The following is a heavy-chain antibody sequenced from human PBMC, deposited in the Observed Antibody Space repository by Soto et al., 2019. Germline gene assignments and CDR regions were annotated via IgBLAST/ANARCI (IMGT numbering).Heavy chain of an antibody. V-gene: IGHV3-23*01. CDR3: ARDRLGLLRGSMDP. J-gene: IGHJ5*02. CDR2: ISGSGTNT. D-gene: IGHD3-3*01. CDR1: GFTFGNYA. Sequence: PGGSLSLSCSASGFTFGNYAMIWVRQAPGKGPEWVSGISGSGTNTYYADSVKGRFTISRDNSKNTLYLQMNSLRAEDTAVYYCARDRLGLLRGSMDPWGQGTLVTVSS.